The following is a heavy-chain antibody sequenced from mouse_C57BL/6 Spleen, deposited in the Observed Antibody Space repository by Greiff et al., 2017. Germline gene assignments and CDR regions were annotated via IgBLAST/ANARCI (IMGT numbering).Heavy chain of an antibody. Sequence: QVQLKQPGAELVKPGASVKVSCKASGYTFTSYWMHWVQQRPGQGLEWIGRIHPSDSDTNYHQKFKGKATLTVDKYSSTDYMQLSSLTSEDSAVYYCAIDSPYYCGPCYFDVWGTGTTVTVSS. D-gene: IGHD1-1*01. J-gene: IGHJ1*03. CDR2: IHPSDSDT. V-gene: IGHV1-74*01. CDR3: AIDSPYYCGPCYFDV. CDR1: GYTFTSYW.